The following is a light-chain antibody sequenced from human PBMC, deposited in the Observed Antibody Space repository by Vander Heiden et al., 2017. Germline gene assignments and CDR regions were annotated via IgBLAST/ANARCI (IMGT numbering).Light chain of an antibody. CDR1: SCNIGSNH. CDR3: ATWDDSLRGWV. V-gene: IGLV1-47*01. Sequence: QSVLTQPASASGTPGQRVTISCSGSSCNIGSNHVDWYQQLPGTAPKLLMYSNNPRPSGVPDRFSGSTSGTSASLAISRLRSEDEADDYCATWDDSLRGWVFGGGTKLTFL. J-gene: IGLJ3*02. CDR2: SNN.